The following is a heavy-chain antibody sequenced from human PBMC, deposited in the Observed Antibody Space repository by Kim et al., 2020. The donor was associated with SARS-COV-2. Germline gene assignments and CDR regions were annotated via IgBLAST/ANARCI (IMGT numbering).Heavy chain of an antibody. CDR3: AKDGYRGDKYYDFWCGYYYDYGMEF. D-gene: IGHD3-3*01. Sequence: GGSLRLSCAASGFTFSSYGMHWVRQAPGKGLEWVAVISYDGSNKYYADSVKGRFTISRDNSKNTLYLQMNSLRAEDTAVYYCAKDGYRGDKYYDFWCGYYYDYGMEFWGQGTTVTVSS. J-gene: IGHJ6*02. CDR2: ISYDGSNK. CDR1: GFTFSSYG. V-gene: IGHV3-30*18.